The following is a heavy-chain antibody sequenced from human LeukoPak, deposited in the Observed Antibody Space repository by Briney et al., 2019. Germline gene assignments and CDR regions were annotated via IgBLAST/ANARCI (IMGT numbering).Heavy chain of an antibody. CDR2: IYYSGST. CDR3: ARDELAYYDSSGYYPRVIDY. V-gene: IGHV4-39*07. J-gene: IGHJ4*02. D-gene: IGHD3-22*01. Sequence: SETLSLTCTVSGGSISSSSYYWGWIRQPPGKGLEWIGSIYYSGSTYYNPSLKSRVTISVDTSKNQFSLKLSSVTAADTAVSYCARDELAYYDSSGYYPRVIDYWGQGTLVTVSS. CDR1: GGSISSSSYY.